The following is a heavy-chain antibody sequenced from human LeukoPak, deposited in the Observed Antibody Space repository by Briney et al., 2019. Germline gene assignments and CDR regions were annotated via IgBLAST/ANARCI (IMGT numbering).Heavy chain of an antibody. CDR3: AREEGDGYNFGYFDL. V-gene: IGHV3-48*04. Sequence: PGGSLRLSCAASGFTFSSYSMNWVRQAPGKGLEWVSYISSSGSTIYYADSVKGRFTISRDNAKNSLYLQMNSLRAEDTAVYYCAREEGDGYNFGYFDLWGRGTLVTVSS. D-gene: IGHD5-24*01. J-gene: IGHJ2*01. CDR2: ISSSGSTI. CDR1: GFTFSSYS.